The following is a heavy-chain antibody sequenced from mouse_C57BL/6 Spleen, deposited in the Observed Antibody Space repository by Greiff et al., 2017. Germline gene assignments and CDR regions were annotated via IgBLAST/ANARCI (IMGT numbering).Heavy chain of an antibody. CDR2: ISSGGVYI. V-gene: IGHV5-9-1*02. D-gene: IGHD1-1*01. Sequence: EVQLVESGEGLVKPGGSLKLSCAASGFTFSSYAMSWVRQTPEKRLEWVAYISSGGVYISYADTVKGRFTISRDNARNTLYLQMSSLKSEDTAMYYCTRDEHYYGSSYLHYYAMDYWGQGTSGTVSS. CDR1: GFTFSSYA. CDR3: TRDEHYYGSSYLHYYAMDY. J-gene: IGHJ4*01.